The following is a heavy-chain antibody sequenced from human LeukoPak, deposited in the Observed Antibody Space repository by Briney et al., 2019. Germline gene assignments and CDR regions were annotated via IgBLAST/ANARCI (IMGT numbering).Heavy chain of an antibody. J-gene: IGHJ6*04. V-gene: IGHV1-69*05. CDR1: GYTFTGYY. CDR3: ARDSGPMDV. CDR2: IIPIFGTA. Sequence: GASVKVSCKASGYTFTGYYMHWVRQAPGQGLEWMGGIIPIFGTANYAQKFQGRVTITTDESTSTAYMELSSLRSEDTAVYYCARDSGPMDVWGKGTTVTVSS.